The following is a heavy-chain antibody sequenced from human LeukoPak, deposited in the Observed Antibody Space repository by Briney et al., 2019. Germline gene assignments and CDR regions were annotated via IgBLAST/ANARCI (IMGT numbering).Heavy chain of an antibody. D-gene: IGHD6-13*01. CDR1: GFTFSDHY. Sequence: GESLRLSCAASGFTFSDHYMDWVRQAPGKGLEWVGRMRNKVNSYTTEYAASVRGRFTISRDDSKNSLYLQMNSLQTEDTAVYFCARVYSTTWYGSYFDYCGQGTLVTGPS. CDR3: ARVYSTTWYGSYFDY. J-gene: IGHJ4*02. V-gene: IGHV3-72*01. CDR2: MRNKVNSYTT.